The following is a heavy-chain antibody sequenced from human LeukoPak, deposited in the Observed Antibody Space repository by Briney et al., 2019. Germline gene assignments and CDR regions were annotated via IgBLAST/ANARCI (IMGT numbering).Heavy chain of an antibody. V-gene: IGHV4-59*12. J-gene: IGHJ4*02. Sequence: SGTLSLTCTVSVGSISSYYWRWIRQPPAKGLEWIGYIYYSGSTNYNPSLKSRVTISVDTSKNQFSLKVNSVTAADTAVYYCARDNPYGSGTDYWGQGTLVTVSS. CDR3: ARDNPYGSGTDY. CDR2: IYYSGST. D-gene: IGHD3-10*01. CDR1: VGSISSYY.